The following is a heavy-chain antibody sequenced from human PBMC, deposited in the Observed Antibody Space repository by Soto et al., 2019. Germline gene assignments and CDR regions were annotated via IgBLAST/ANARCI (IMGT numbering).Heavy chain of an antibody. CDR1: VYNITSYA. CDR2: INAGNGNT. V-gene: IGHV1-3*01. J-gene: IGHJ6*02. Sequence: ASVQVSCKGSVYNITSYARHWVRLAPGQRMEGMGWINAGNGNTKDSQKFQGRVTITRDTSARTAYMELSSLRSEDTAVYYCARDAGYYDILTCYYDYYYYGMDVWGQGTTVTVS. CDR3: ARDAGYYDILTCYYDYYYYGMDV. D-gene: IGHD3-9*01.